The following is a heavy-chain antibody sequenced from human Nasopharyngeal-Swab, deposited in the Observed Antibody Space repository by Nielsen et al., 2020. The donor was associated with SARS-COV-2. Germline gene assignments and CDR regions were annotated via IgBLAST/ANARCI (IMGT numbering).Heavy chain of an antibody. CDR1: GGSVSSGSYY. V-gene: IGHV4-61*01. J-gene: IGHJ4*02. CDR3: ARVGGYSYGYGTDY. Sequence: SETLSLTCTVSGGSVSSGSYYWSWIRQPPGKGLEWIGYIYYSGSTTYNPSLKSRVTISVDTSKNQFSLKLSSVTAADTAVYYCARVGGYSYGYGTDYWGQGTLVTVSS. D-gene: IGHD5-18*01. CDR2: IYYSGST.